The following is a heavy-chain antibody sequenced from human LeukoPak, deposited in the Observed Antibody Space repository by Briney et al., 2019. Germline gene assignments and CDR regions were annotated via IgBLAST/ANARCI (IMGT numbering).Heavy chain of an antibody. CDR2: INSDGSRA. V-gene: IGHV3-74*01. J-gene: IGHJ6*02. CDR1: GFTFSNYW. D-gene: IGHD3-10*01. CDR3: ARDLKFFGGYYYGMDV. Sequence: GGSLRLSCAASGFTFSNYWMHWVRQAPGKGLVWVSRINSDGSRATYADSVKGRFTISRDNAKNTLYLQMNSLRAEDTAVYYCARDLKFFGGYYYGMDVWGQGTTVTVSS.